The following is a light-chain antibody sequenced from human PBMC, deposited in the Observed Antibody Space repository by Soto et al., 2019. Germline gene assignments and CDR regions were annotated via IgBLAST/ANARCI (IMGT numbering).Light chain of an antibody. J-gene: IGLJ1*01. CDR1: SSDVGGYDY. CDR3: AAWDDSLNGYV. Sequence: QSVLTQPPSASGSPGQSVTISCTGTSSDVGGYDYVSWYQQRPGKAPKLLIHEVTKRPSGVPDRFSGSKSGNTASLTVSGLQAEDEADYYCAAWDDSLNGYVFGTGTKVTV. CDR2: EVT. V-gene: IGLV2-8*01.